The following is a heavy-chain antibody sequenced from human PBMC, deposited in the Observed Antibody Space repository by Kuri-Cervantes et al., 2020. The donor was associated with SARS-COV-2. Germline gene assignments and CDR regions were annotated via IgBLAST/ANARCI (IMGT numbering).Heavy chain of an antibody. Sequence: SETLSLTCAVSGGSISSDGYSWSWIRQPPGKGLEWIGYIYHSGSTYYNPSLKSRVTISVDRSKNQFSLKLSSVTAADTAVYYCARDGSGGDADYWGQGTPVTVSS. CDR2: IYHSGST. J-gene: IGHJ4*02. CDR1: GGSISSDGYS. V-gene: IGHV4-30-2*01. D-gene: IGHD2-15*01. CDR3: ARDGSGGDADY.